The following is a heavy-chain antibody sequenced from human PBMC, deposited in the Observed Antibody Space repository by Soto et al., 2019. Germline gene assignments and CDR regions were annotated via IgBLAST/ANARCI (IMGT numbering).Heavy chain of an antibody. Sequence: GGSLRLSCAASGFTFSSYAMSWVRQAPGRGLEWVSAISGSGGSTYYADSVKGRFTISRDNSKNTLYLQMNSLRAEDTAVYYCAKNGGYSTSWFLGYWGQGTLVTVSS. CDR3: AKNGGYSTSWFLGY. CDR2: ISGSGGST. V-gene: IGHV3-23*01. J-gene: IGHJ4*02. D-gene: IGHD6-13*01. CDR1: GFTFSSYA.